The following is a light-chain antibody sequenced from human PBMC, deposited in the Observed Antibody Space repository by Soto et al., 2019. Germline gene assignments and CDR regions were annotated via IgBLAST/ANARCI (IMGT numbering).Light chain of an antibody. V-gene: IGKV3-20*01. CDR2: GAS. CDR3: QQYVSSPCA. CDR1: QSVTNSF. Sequence: EIVLAQSPGTLSLSPGERATLSCRASQSVTNSFLAWYQQKPGQAPKLLIYGASRRATGIPDRFTGSGSGTEFTLTISILEPEDFAVYYCQQYVSSPCAFGQGTKVEI. J-gene: IGKJ1*01.